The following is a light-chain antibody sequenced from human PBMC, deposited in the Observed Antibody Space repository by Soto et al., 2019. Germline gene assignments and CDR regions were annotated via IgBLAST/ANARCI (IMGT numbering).Light chain of an antibody. CDR3: QQYGRSPT. CDR2: GAS. CDR1: QSVSSNF. J-gene: IGKJ1*01. Sequence: EIVLTQSPGTLSLSPGERATLSCRASQSVSSNFLAWYQRKPGQAPRLLIYGASSRATGVPDRFRGSVSGTDFTLTITSLEPEDFAVYYCQQYGRSPTFGQGTKVDIK. V-gene: IGKV3-20*01.